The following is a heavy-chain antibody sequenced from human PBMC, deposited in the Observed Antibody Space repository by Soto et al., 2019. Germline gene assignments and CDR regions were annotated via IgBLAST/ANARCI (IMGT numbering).Heavy chain of an antibody. J-gene: IGHJ3*02. D-gene: IGHD3-16*02. CDR2: MNPNSGNT. CDR3: ARGKYHDYVWGSYRRAFDI. CDR1: GYTFTSYD. Sequence: ASVKVSCKASGYTFTSYDINWVRQATGQGLEWMGWMNPNSGNTGYAQKFQGRVTMTRNTSISTAYMELSSLRSEDTAVYYCARGKYHDYVWGSYRRAFDIWGQGTMVTVSS. V-gene: IGHV1-8*01.